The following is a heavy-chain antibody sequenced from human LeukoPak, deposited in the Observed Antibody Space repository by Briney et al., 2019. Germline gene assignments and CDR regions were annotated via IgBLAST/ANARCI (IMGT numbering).Heavy chain of an antibody. CDR1: GGTFSSYA. J-gene: IGHJ4*02. CDR2: IIPIFGTA. CDR3: ARGDGDYVFPDY. V-gene: IGHV1-69*01. Sequence: SVRVSCKASGGTFSSYAISWVRQAPGQGLEWMGGIIPIFGTANYAQKFQGRVTITADESTSTAYMELSSLRSEDTAVYYWARGDGDYVFPDYWGQGTLVTVSS. D-gene: IGHD4-17*01.